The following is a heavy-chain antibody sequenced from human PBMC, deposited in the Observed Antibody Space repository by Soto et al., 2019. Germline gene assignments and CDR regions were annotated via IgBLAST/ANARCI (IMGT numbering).Heavy chain of an antibody. V-gene: IGHV4-30-2*01. J-gene: IGHJ5*02. CDR2: IYHYGNA. D-gene: IGHD2-21*01. CDR1: GGSLRSGGDS. CDR3: ARRVSASAGSWFDP. Sequence: SETLSLTCAVSGGSLRSGGDSWIWIRQPPGKDLEWIGYIYHYGNAYYNPSLKSRVTISVDRSKNQFSLQLSSVTAADTAVYCCARRVSASAGSWFDPWAQGTLVTVSS.